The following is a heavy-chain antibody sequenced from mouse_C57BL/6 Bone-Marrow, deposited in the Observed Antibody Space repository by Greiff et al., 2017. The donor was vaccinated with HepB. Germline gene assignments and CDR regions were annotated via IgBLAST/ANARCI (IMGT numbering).Heavy chain of an antibody. CDR3: ARGRITTVVEAMDY. CDR2: IYPGDGDT. D-gene: IGHD1-1*01. Sequence: QVQLQQSGPELVKPGASVKISCKASGYAFSSSWMNWVKQRPGKGLEWIGRIYPGDGDTNYNGKFKGKATLTADKSSSTAYMQLSSLTSEDSAVYFCARGRITTVVEAMDYWGQGTSVTVSS. V-gene: IGHV1-82*01. J-gene: IGHJ4*01. CDR1: GYAFSSSW.